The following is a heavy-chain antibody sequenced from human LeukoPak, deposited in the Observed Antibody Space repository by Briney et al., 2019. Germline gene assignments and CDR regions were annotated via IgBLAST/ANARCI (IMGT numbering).Heavy chain of an antibody. J-gene: IGHJ3*02. V-gene: IGHV3-48*02. D-gene: IGHD3-22*01. CDR1: GFTFSSYS. Sequence: PGGSLRLSCAASGFTFSSYSMNWVRQAPGKGLEWVSYISSSSSTIYYADSVKGRFTISRDNAKNSLYLQMNSLRDEDTAVYYCARDTAYDSSGYYSDAFDIWGQGTMVTVSS. CDR2: ISSSSSTI. CDR3: ARDTAYDSSGYYSDAFDI.